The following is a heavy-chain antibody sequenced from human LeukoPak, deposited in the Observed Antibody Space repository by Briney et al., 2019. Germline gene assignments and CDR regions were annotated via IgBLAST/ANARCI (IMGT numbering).Heavy chain of an antibody. CDR3: ARGGHYYSDSADV. CDR2: INPDSGGT. CDR1: GYSFTDYY. J-gene: IGHJ6*03. Sequence: GASVNVSCKASGYSFTDYYMDCVSQAPGQGLESMGWINPDSGGTNYPQKFQGRVTMTRDTSISTAYMELSRLRSDDTAVYYCARGGHYYSDSADVWGRPGKVTVSS. V-gene: IGHV1-2*02.